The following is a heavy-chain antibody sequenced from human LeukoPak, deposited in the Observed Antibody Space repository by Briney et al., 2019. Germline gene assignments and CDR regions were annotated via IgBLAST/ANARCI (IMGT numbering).Heavy chain of an antibody. CDR2: INPSGTNT. Sequence: ASVKVSCKSSGYTFSGYYMHWVRQAPGQGLEWMGLINPSGTNTNYAQKFRGRVTMTKDTSANTVDMELSSLRSEDTAVYYCAREESGGYFDYWGQGSLVSVSS. J-gene: IGHJ4*02. CDR3: AREESGGYFDY. V-gene: IGHV1-46*01. D-gene: IGHD1-1*01. CDR1: GYTFSGYY.